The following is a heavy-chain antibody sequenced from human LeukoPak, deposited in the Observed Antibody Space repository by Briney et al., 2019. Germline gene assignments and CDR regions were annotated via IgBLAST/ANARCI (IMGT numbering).Heavy chain of an antibody. CDR1: GGSISSYY. J-gene: IGHJ6*02. Sequence: SETLSLTCTVSGGSISSYYWSWLRQPPGKGLEWIGFIYYSGITDYNPSLKSRVTISVDTSKNQFSLKLSSVTAADTAVYYCARLRPLEGDYYYNVMDVWGQGTTVTVSS. CDR2: IYYSGIT. D-gene: IGHD2-21*01. V-gene: IGHV4-59*01. CDR3: ARLRPLEGDYYYNVMDV.